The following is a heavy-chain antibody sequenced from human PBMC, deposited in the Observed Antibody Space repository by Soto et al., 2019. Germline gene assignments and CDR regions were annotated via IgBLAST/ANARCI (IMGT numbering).Heavy chain of an antibody. CDR2: IWYDGSNK. V-gene: IGHV3-33*01. D-gene: IGHD6-19*01. J-gene: IGHJ4*02. Sequence: PGGSLRLSCAASGFTFSSYGMHWVRQAPGKGLEGVAVIWYDGSNKYYADSVKGRFTISRDNSKNTLYLQMNSLRAEDTAVYYCARPAGYSSGWYGYWGQGTLVTVSS. CDR3: ARPAGYSSGWYGY. CDR1: GFTFSSYG.